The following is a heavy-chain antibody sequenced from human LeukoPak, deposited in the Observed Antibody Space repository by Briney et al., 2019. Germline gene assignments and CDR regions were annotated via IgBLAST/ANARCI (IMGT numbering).Heavy chain of an antibody. J-gene: IGHJ5*02. Sequence: ASVKLSCNASVYAFTRHYMHWVRQAPGQGLEWMGLINPSGSSTIYAQKFQGRVTMTRDMSTSTDYMELSSLRSEDTAVYYCARDNSVGDYAWWFDPWGQGTLVTVSS. CDR3: ARDNSVGDYAWWFDP. CDR2: INPSGSST. CDR1: VYAFTRHY. V-gene: IGHV1-46*01. D-gene: IGHD1-26*01.